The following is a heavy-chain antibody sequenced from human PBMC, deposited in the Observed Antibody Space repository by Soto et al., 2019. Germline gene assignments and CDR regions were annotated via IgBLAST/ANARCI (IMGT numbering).Heavy chain of an antibody. CDR3: ARMTDYYDSSGLLGEAFDI. V-gene: IGHV4-59*01. CDR2: IYYSGST. D-gene: IGHD3-22*01. J-gene: IGHJ3*02. CDR1: GGSISSYY. Sequence: SETLSLTCTVSGGSISSYYWSWIRQPPGKXLEWIGYIYYSGSTNYNPSLKSRVTISVDTSKNQFSLKLSSVTAADTAVYYCARMTDYYDSSGLLGEAFDIWGQGTMVTV.